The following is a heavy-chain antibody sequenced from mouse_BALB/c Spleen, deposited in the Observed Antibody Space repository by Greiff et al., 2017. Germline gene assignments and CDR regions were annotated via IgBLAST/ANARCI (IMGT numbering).Heavy chain of an antibody. Sequence: EVQVVESGPSLVKPSQTLSLTCSVTGDSITSGYWNWIRKFPGNKLEYMGYISYSGSTYYNPSLKSRISITRDTSKNQYYLQLNSVTTEDTATYYCARRSYDYVFFAYWGQGTLVTVSA. CDR2: ISYSGST. J-gene: IGHJ3*01. D-gene: IGHD2-4*01. CDR1: GDSITSGY. CDR3: ARRSYDYVFFAY. V-gene: IGHV3-8*02.